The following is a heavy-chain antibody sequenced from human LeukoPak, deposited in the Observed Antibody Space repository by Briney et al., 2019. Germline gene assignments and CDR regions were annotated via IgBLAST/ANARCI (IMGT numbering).Heavy chain of an antibody. CDR1: GGSISSYY. D-gene: IGHD3-22*01. J-gene: IGHJ3*02. V-gene: IGHV4-59*08. CDR2: IYYSGST. CDR3: ARPKGYDSSGYYHIDAFDI. Sequence: SETLSLTCTVSGGSISSYYWSWIRQPPGKGLEWIGYIYYSGSTNYNPSLKSRVTISVDTSKNQFSLKLSSVTAADTAAYYCARPKGYDSSGYYHIDAFDIWGQGTMVTVSS.